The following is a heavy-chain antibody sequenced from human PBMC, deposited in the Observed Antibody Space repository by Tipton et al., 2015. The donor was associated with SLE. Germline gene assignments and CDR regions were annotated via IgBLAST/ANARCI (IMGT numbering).Heavy chain of an antibody. CDR1: GGSFSGYC. V-gene: IGHV4-34*01. Sequence: TLSLTCAVYGGSFSGYCWTWIRQPPGKGLEWIGENNHSGSTNYNPSLKSRVTISVDTSRNQFSLKLSSVTAADTAMYYCARRDSSYHWYFDLWGRGPLVTVSS. J-gene: IGHJ2*01. D-gene: IGHD3-22*01. CDR2: NNHSGST. CDR3: ARRDSSYHWYFDL.